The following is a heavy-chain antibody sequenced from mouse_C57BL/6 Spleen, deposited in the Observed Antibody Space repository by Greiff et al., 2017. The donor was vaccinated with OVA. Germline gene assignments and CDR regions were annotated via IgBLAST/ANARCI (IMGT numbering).Heavy chain of an antibody. J-gene: IGHJ1*03. Sequence: QLQQSGAELARPGASVKLSCKASGYTFTSSGISWVKQRTGQGLEWIGEIYPRSGNTYYNEKFKGKATLTADKSSSTAYMELRSLTSEDSAVYFCARDGYDWYFDVWGTGTTVTVSS. CDR1: GYTFTSSG. V-gene: IGHV1-81*01. CDR2: IYPRSGNT. CDR3: ARDGYDWYFDV. D-gene: IGHD2-2*01.